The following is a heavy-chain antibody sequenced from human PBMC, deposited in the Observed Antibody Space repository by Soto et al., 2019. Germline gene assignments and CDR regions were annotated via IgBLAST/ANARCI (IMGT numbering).Heavy chain of an antibody. Sequence: GGSLRLSCTASGFTFGDYAMIWFRQAPGKGLEWVGFITSKAYAGTTEYAATVKGRFTISRDDSKSIAYLQMNSLKTDDTAVYYCSRVPPNNRGAPLDYWGQGTLVTVSS. D-gene: IGHD3-10*01. V-gene: IGHV3-49*03. CDR2: ITSKAYAGTT. J-gene: IGHJ4*02. CDR3: SRVPPNNRGAPLDY. CDR1: GFTFGDYA.